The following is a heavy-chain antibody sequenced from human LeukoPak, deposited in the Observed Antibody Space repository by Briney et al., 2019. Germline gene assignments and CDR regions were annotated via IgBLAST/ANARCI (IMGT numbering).Heavy chain of an antibody. V-gene: IGHV4-59*01. CDR1: GGSITNSY. CDR3: ARDPLSTNDFDI. D-gene: IGHD1-1*01. Sequence: SQTLSLTCTVSGGSITNSYWSWVRQSPVKGLEWIGYINYSGSTNYNPSLKSRVTISIDTSKNQFSLKLTSVTAADTAVYFCARDPLSTNDFDIWGQGTMVTVSS. CDR2: INYSGST. J-gene: IGHJ3*02.